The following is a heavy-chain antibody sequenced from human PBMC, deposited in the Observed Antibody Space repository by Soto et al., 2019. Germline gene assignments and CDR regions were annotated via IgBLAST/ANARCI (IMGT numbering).Heavy chain of an antibody. Sequence: GGSLRLSCAASGFTVSSNFMSWVRQAPGKGLEWVSVIYSGGSTYYADSVKGRFTISRDTSKNTVYLQMNSLRAEDTAAYYCARYSSGWYQLDWGQGTLVTVSS. CDR2: IYSGGST. CDR3: ARYSSGWYQLD. CDR1: GFTVSSNF. V-gene: IGHV3-53*01. D-gene: IGHD6-19*01. J-gene: IGHJ4*02.